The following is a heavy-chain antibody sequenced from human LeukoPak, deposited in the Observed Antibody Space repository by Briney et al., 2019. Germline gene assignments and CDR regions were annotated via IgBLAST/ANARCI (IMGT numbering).Heavy chain of an antibody. CDR3: ARPPRGGTSKFDY. CDR2: IYPGDSDT. V-gene: IGHV5-51*01. CDR1: GYNFSTHW. D-gene: IGHD1-7*01. J-gene: IGHJ4*02. Sequence: GESLKISRNGFGYNFSTHWIAWVRPMPGKGLEWMGIIYPGDSDTRYSPSFQGQVTISVDKSISTAYLQWSSLKASDTAMYYCARPPRGGTSKFDYWGQGTLISVSS.